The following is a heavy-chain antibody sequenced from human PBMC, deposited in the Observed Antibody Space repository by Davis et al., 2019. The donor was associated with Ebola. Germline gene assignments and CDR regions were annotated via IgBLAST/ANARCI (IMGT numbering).Heavy chain of an antibody. CDR2: INGGNGDT. CDR3: AQLLEDY. J-gene: IGHJ4*02. Sequence: ASVKVSCKASGYTFTSYDINWVRQAPGQRLEWMGWINGGNGDTKYSQKFQGRVSLTRDTSATTAYMELSSLRSEDSAVYYCAQLLEDYWGQGTLVTVSS. D-gene: IGHD2-21*01. CDR1: GYTFTSYD. V-gene: IGHV1-3*01.